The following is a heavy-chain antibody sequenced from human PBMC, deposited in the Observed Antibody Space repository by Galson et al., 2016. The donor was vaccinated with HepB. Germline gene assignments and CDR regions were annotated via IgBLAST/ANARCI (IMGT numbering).Heavy chain of an antibody. D-gene: IGHD5-18*01. V-gene: IGHV3-53*01. J-gene: IGHJ3*01. Sequence: SLRLSCAASGFTVSTKYMTWVRQTPGKGLEWVSVMRRDGSTHYADSVKGRFTISRDTSKNTLYLQMRSLRPEDTAVYYCVREGQLESDGYNDAFDFWGQGTMVTVSS. CDR3: VREGQLESDGYNDAFDF. CDR2: MRRDGST. CDR1: GFTVSTKY.